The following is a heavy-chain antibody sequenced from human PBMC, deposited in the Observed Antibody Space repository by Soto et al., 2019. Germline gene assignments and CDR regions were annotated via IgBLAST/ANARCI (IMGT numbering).Heavy chain of an antibody. CDR1: GGSISSSSYY. J-gene: IGHJ5*02. CDR2: IYYSGST. V-gene: IGHV4-39*02. CDR3: ARDRYYYDSSGQGGNWFDP. D-gene: IGHD3-22*01. Sequence: SETLSLTCTVSGGSISSSSYYWGWIRQPPGKGLEWIGSIYYSGSTYYNPSLKSRVTISVDTSKNQFSLKLSSVTAADTAVYYCARDRYYYDSSGQGGNWFDPWGQGTLVTVSS.